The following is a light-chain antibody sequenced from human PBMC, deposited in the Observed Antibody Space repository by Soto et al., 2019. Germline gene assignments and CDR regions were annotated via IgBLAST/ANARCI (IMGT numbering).Light chain of an antibody. CDR2: GAS. J-gene: IGKJ1*01. CDR1: QSISDT. Sequence: EIRMTQSPAILSVSPGESATLSCRASQSISDTLAWYQQKPGQAPRLLIHGASTRATGFPARFSGSGSGTDFTLTISSLQSEDFAVYYCQQYNNWPWTFGQGTKVDIK. V-gene: IGKV3-15*01. CDR3: QQYNNWPWT.